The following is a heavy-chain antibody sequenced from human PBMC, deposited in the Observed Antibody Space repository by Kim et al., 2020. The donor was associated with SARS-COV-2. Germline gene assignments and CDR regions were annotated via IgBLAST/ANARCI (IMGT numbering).Heavy chain of an antibody. Sequence: KEDGSGKYYVDSVKGRFTITRDNAKNSLYLQMNSLRSEDTAAYYCARNANWGQGTLVTVSS. V-gene: IGHV3-7*03. J-gene: IGHJ4*02. CDR2: KEDGSGK. CDR3: ARNAN. D-gene: IGHD2-2*01.